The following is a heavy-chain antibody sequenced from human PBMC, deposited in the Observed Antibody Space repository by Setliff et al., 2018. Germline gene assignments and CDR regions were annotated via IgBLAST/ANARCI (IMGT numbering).Heavy chain of an antibody. J-gene: IGHJ6*03. Sequence: GASVKVSCKASQYTFTAYYLHWVRQAPGQGLEWMGWINPNNGGTKYAQKFQGRVTMTRDTSISTGYMELSRLRYDDTAVYYCARSPTRTTGSHYLGYYYYYMDFWGKGTTVTVS. CDR3: ARSPTRTTGSHYLGYYYYYMDF. CDR1: QYTFTAYY. V-gene: IGHV1-2*02. D-gene: IGHD1-1*01. CDR2: INPNNGGT.